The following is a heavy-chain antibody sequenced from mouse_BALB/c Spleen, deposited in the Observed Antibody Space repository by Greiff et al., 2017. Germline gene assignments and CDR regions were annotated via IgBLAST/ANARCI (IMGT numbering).Heavy chain of an antibody. CDR3: VRRPYYGSSYYAMDY. D-gene: IGHD1-1*01. J-gene: IGHJ4*01. CDR2: IRSKSNNSAT. CDR1: GFTFNTYA. V-gene: IGHV10-1*01. Sequence: EVMLVESGGGLVQPKGSLKLSCAASGFTFNTYAMNWVRQAPGKGLEWVARIRSKSNNSATYYADSVKDRFTIARDDSQSMLYLQMNNLKTEDTAMYYGVRRPYYGSSYYAMDYWGEGTSVTVSS.